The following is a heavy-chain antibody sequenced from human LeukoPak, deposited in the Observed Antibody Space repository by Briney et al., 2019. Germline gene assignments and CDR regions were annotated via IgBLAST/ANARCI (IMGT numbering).Heavy chain of an antibody. D-gene: IGHD6-13*01. V-gene: IGHV1-2*02. J-gene: IGHJ4*02. CDR1: GYTFSDYY. Sequence: ASVKVSCKTSGYTFSDYYIHWIRQAPGQGLEWVGWINPNSGDTDYAQKFQGRVTVTRDTSISTDYMELSRLRSDDTAVYYCARDVQQQLPRGFDYWGQGTLVTVSS. CDR2: INPNSGDT. CDR3: ARDVQQQLPRGFDY.